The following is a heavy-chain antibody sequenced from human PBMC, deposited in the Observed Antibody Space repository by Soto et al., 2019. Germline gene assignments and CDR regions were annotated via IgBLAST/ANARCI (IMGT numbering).Heavy chain of an antibody. V-gene: IGHV3-30*18. J-gene: IGHJ4*02. CDR2: ISFDGTNE. CDR1: GFTFSTYG. CDR3: AKDLRHGYNYPIDY. D-gene: IGHD5-12*01. Sequence: GGSLRLSCAASGFTFSTYGMHWVRQAPGQGLEWVAVISFDGTNEYYEDSVKGRFTISRDNSKNTLYLQMHSLRADDTAVYYCAKDLRHGYNYPIDYWGQGTLVTVSS.